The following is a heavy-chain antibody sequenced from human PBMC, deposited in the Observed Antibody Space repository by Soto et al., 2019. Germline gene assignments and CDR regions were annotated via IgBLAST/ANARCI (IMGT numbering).Heavy chain of an antibody. CDR1: GYTFTNYY. CDR2: INPSGGST. D-gene: IGHD3-3*01. V-gene: IGHV1-46*01. CDR3: ARDWTIFGVFGDY. J-gene: IGHJ4*02. Sequence: QVQLVLSGAEVRKPGASVKVSCKASGYTFTNYYMHWVRQAPGQGLEWMGIINPSGGSTSYAQRFQGRVTMTRDTSTSTVYMELSSLRSDDTAVYYCARDWTIFGVFGDYWGQGTLLTVSS.